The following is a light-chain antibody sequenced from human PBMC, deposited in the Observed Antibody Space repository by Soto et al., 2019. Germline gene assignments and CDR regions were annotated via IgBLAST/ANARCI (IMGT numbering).Light chain of an antibody. CDR3: QQYANSVWT. J-gene: IGKJ1*01. CDR1: QSVSSY. V-gene: IGKV3-11*01. CDR2: DAS. Sequence: EIVLTHSQATLAFSPTDGAALXRRASQSVSSYLAWYQQKPGQAPRLLIYDASNRATGIPARFSGSGSGTDFTLTISSLEPEDFALYYCQQYANSVWTFGQGTKVDIK.